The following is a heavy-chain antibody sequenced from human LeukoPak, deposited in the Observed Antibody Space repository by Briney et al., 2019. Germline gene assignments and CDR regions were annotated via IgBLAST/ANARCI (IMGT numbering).Heavy chain of an antibody. V-gene: IGHV4-39*07. CDR1: GGSISSNTHY. Sequence: PSETLSLTCNVSGGSISSNTHYWGWIRQPPGKGLEWIASVHYTGSTYYNPSLKSRVTISVDTSKNQFSLKLSSVTAADTAVYYCARGRFGYRYYMDVWGKGTTVTVSS. CDR2: VHYTGST. J-gene: IGHJ6*03. CDR3: ARGRFGYRYYMDV. D-gene: IGHD6-13*01.